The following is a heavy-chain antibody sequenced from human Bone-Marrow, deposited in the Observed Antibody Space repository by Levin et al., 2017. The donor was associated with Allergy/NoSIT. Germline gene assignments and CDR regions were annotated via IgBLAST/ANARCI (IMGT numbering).Heavy chain of an antibody. Sequence: SQTLSLTCNVSGVSINNYFWSWIRQPPGKGLEWIGYIYSTASSSYNPSLKNRVTMSIETSKHQVSLKLRSVTAADTAVYYCARAGDWESSVWYGTKDYAMEFWGQGTTVTVSS. CDR1: GVSINNYF. J-gene: IGHJ6*02. CDR2: IYSTASS. D-gene: IGHD6-19*01. CDR3: ARAGDWESSVWYGTKDYAMEF. V-gene: IGHV4-59*01.